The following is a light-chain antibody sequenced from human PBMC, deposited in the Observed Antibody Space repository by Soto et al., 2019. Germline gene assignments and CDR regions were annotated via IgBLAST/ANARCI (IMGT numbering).Light chain of an antibody. Sequence: DIQMTQSPSSLSASVGDRVTITCRASQSISSYLNWYQQKPGKAPKLLIYAASSLQSGVPSRFSGSGSGTDFTLTISSLQPKDFATYYCQQSYSTFALTFGGGTKVEIK. CDR3: QQSYSTFALT. J-gene: IGKJ4*01. CDR1: QSISSY. CDR2: AAS. V-gene: IGKV1-39*01.